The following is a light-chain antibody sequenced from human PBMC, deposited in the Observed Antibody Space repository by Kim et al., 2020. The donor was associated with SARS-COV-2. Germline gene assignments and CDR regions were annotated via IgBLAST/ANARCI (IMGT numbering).Light chain of an antibody. Sequence: SAAVGDRVTITGRASQGISSWLVWYQQKPGKAPKLLIYAASSLQSGVPSRFSGSGSGTDFTLTISSLQPEDFATYYCQQANSFPYTFGQGTKLEI. CDR1: QGISSW. CDR3: QQANSFPYT. V-gene: IGKV1-12*01. J-gene: IGKJ2*01. CDR2: AAS.